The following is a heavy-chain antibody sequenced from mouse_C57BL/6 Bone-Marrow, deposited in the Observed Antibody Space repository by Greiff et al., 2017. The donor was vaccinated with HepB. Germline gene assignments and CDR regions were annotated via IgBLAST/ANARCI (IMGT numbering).Heavy chain of an antibody. V-gene: IGHV1-81*01. CDR1: GYTFTSYG. J-gene: IGHJ1*03. CDR3: ARSYYYGPFDV. D-gene: IGHD1-1*01. Sequence: QVQLKESGAELARPGASVKLSCKASGYTFTSYGISWVKQRTGQGLEWIGEIYPRSGNTYYNEKFKGKDTLTADKSSSTAYMELRSLTSEDSAVYFCARSYYYGPFDVWGTGTTVTVSS. CDR2: IYPRSGNT.